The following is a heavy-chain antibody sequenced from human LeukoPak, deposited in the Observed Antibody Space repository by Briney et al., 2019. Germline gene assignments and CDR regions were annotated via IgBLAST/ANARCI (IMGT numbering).Heavy chain of an antibody. V-gene: IGHV1-8*01. CDR1: GYTFTSYD. D-gene: IGHD6-19*01. CDR2: INPNSGGT. J-gene: IGHJ3*02. Sequence: ASVKVSCKASGYTFTSYDINWVRQATGQGLEWMGWINPNSGGTNYAQKFQGRVTITRNTSISTAYMELSSLRSEDTAVYYCARSYSSGWFDAFDIWGQGTMVTVSS. CDR3: ARSYSSGWFDAFDI.